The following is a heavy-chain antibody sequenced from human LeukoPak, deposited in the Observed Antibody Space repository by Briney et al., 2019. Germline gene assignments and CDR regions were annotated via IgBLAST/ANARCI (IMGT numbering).Heavy chain of an antibody. V-gene: IGHV4-39*07. CDR3: VREVGVVGAANYFDS. J-gene: IGHJ4*02. D-gene: IGHD1-26*01. Sequence: PSETLSLTCTVSGGSITSSHYFWGLIRQPPGKGLEWIGNIFYGGTTHYNPSLKNRVTISVDTSKNQFSLMVTSLTAADTAIYYCVREVGVVGAANYFDSWGQGTLVTVSS. CDR1: GGSITSSHYF. CDR2: IFYGGTT.